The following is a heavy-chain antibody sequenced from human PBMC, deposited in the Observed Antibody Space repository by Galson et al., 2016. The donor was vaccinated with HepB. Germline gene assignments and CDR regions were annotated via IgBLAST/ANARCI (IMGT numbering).Heavy chain of an antibody. V-gene: IGHV3-23*01. Sequence: SLRLSCAPSGFTFTSFAMSWVRQAPGKGLEWVSGISGSGGTTYYADSVKGRFTISRDNSKNTLYLQMNSLRVEDTAVYYCAKALSFFPLIAGFDYWGQGTLVTVSS. CDR3: AKALSFFPLIAGFDY. CDR1: GFTFTSFA. D-gene: IGHD2-21*01. J-gene: IGHJ4*02. CDR2: ISGSGGTT.